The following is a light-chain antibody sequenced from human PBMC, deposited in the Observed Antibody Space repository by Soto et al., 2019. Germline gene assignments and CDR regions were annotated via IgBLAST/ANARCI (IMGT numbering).Light chain of an antibody. J-gene: IGKJ1*01. CDR3: QQRSNWPRT. CDR1: QSVSSSY. Sequence: EIVFTQSPGTLSLSPGERATLSCRASQSVSSSYLAWYQQKPGQAPRLLIYDASNRATGIPARFSGSGSGTEFTLTISSLEPEDFEVYYCQQRSNWPRTFGQGTKVDI. CDR2: DAS. V-gene: IGKV3D-20*02.